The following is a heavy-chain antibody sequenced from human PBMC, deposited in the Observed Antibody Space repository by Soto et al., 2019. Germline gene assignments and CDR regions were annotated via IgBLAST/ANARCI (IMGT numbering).Heavy chain of an antibody. CDR2: IYYTGRT. CDR3: ASGGEGSIAVAS. D-gene: IGHD6-19*01. J-gene: IGHJ4*02. V-gene: IGHV4-39*01. CDR1: GGSISGSSYY. Sequence: QLQLQESGPGLVKPSETLSLTCTVSGGSISGSSYYWGWIRQPPGKGLEWIGAIYYTGRTYYKPSLKSRVTISVDTSKNQFSLKLNSVSAADTAVYYCASGGEGSIAVASWGQGTLVTVSS.